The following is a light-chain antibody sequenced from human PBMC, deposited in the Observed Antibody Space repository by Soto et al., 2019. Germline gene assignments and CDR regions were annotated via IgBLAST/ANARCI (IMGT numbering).Light chain of an antibody. J-gene: IGKJ2*01. CDR2: GAS. V-gene: IGKV3D-15*01. CDR1: QSVSSN. CDR3: QQYNNWTPAT. Sequence: EIVMTQSPATLSVSPGERVTLSCRASQSVSSNLAWYQQKPGQPPRLLIYGASIRDTGIPARFSGSGSGTDLTLTISSLQSEDFAVSYWQQYNNWTPATFGQGTKLEVK.